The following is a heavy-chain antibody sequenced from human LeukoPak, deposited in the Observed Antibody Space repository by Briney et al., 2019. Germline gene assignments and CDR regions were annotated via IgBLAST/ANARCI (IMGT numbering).Heavy chain of an antibody. J-gene: IGHJ4*02. Sequence: PSETLSLTCTVSGASFNSDDQYWNWIRQSPGKGLEWIGSIHPSGMLYNNPSLESRVTMSRDTSKNQFYLNLNSVTASDTAVYFCSRGLDSRKLGYWGQGILVTVSS. CDR3: SRGLDSRKLGY. D-gene: IGHD3-22*01. CDR2: IHPSGML. CDR1: GASFNSDDQY. V-gene: IGHV4-31*03.